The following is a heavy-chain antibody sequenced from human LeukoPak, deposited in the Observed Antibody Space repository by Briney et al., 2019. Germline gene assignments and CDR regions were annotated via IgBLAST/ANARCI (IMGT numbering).Heavy chain of an antibody. CDR3: ARMVRGNWFDP. V-gene: IGHV3-53*01. CDR2: IYSGGST. D-gene: IGHD3-10*01. CDR1: GFTVSSNY. J-gene: IGHJ5*02. Sequence: GGSLRLSCAASGFTVSSNYMSWVRQAPGKGLEWVSVIYSGGSTYYADSVKGRFTISRDNFKNTLYLQMNSLRAEDTAVYYCARMVRGNWFDPWGQGTLVTVSS.